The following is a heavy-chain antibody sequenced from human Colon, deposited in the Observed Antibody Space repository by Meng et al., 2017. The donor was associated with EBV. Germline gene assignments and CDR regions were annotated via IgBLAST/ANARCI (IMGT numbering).Heavy chain of an antibody. Sequence: QLEQARPGLVKPSGTLSLTCVVSGGSIEGDNWLNWVRQSPGKGLEWIGEISHSGTTNYNPSLKSRVTISIDKSKNQFSLKLTSVTAADTAVYYCARDYYASGFVFDLWGQGTLVTVSS. CDR2: ISHSGTT. J-gene: IGHJ5*02. CDR3: ARDYYASGFVFDL. D-gene: IGHD3-10*01. CDR1: GGSIEGDNW. V-gene: IGHV4-4*02.